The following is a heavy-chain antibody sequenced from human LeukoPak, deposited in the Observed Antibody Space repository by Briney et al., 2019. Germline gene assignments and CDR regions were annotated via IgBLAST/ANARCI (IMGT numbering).Heavy chain of an antibody. V-gene: IGHV1-69*13. Sequence: SVNVSYKASGGTFSSFAISWVRQAPGQGLEWMGGIIPIFDTANYAQKFQGRVTFTADESTSTAYLEITSLRSEDTAVYYCARGDSSGYDTFDFWGQGTQVTVSS. D-gene: IGHD3-22*01. CDR2: IIPIFDTA. J-gene: IGHJ4*02. CDR1: GGTFSSFA. CDR3: ARGDSSGYDTFDF.